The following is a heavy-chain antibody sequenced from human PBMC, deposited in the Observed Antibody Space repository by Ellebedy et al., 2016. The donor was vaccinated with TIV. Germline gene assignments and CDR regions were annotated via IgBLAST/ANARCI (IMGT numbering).Heavy chain of an antibody. CDR2: ISAYNGNT. Sequence: ASVKVSCXASGYTFTSYGISWVRQAPGQGLEWMGWISAYNGNTNYAQKLQGRVTMTEDTSTDTAYMELSSLRSEDTAVYYCATSRLYGAARQVDYYYGMDVWGQGTTVTVSS. CDR1: GYTFTSYG. D-gene: IGHD6-6*01. CDR3: ATSRLYGAARQVDYYYGMDV. J-gene: IGHJ6*02. V-gene: IGHV1-18*01.